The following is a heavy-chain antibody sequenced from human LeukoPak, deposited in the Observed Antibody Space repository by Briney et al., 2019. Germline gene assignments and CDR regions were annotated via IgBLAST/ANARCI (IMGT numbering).Heavy chain of an antibody. CDR1: GFAFNNYA. V-gene: IGHV3-23*01. J-gene: IGHJ4*02. CDR2: ISGFNT. CDR3: VKDVCTSPRCLLYSDS. Sequence: GGSPRLSCRTSGFAFNNYAMNWVRQPPGKGLEWVSGISGFNTYYADSVNGRFTISRDNSKNVLYLQMNRLRVEDTAVYYCVKDVCTSPRCLLYSDSWGQGALVTVSS. D-gene: IGHD2-2*01.